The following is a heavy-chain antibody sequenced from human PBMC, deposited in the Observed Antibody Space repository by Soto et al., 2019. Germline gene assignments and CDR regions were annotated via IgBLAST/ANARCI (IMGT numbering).Heavy chain of an antibody. Sequence: QVQLVQSGAEVKKPGASVKISCEASGYSFTSQYVHWVRQAPGQGLEWMGIINPNGGSTTYAQKFQGRGPIDRGTSRRTVRMGGGRLTLGDRAVYYCAREPGLRPGGGGTEPLDIWGQGTMVTVAS. V-gene: IGHV1-46*03. CDR2: INPNGGST. CDR3: AREPGLRPGGGGTEPLDI. J-gene: IGHJ3*02. CDR1: GYSFTSQY. D-gene: IGHD5-12*01.